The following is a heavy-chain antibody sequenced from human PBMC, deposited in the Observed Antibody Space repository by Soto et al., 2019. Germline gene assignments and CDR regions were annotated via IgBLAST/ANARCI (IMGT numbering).Heavy chain of an antibody. CDR1: GYTFTSYA. J-gene: IGHJ5*02. D-gene: IGHD3-22*01. Sequence: VASVKVSCKASGYTFTSYAMHWVRQAPGQRLEWMGWINAGNGNTKYSQKFQGRVTITRDTSASTAYMELSSLRSEDTAVYYCARDRYYDSSGYYYGPHNWFDPWGQGTLVTVSS. CDR3: ARDRYYDSSGYYYGPHNWFDP. CDR2: INAGNGNT. V-gene: IGHV1-3*01.